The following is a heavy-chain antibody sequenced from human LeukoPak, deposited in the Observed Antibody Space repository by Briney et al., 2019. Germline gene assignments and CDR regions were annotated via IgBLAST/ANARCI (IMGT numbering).Heavy chain of an antibody. CDR1: GYNFNNYG. CDR3: ARDILGYTTSWYRFGY. CDR2: ISGYNGNT. D-gene: IGHD6-13*01. V-gene: IGHV1-18*01. Sequence: ASVKVSCKASGYNFNNYGISWVRQAPGQGLEWMGWISGYNGNTKSAQKLQDRVTMTTDTSTNTAYMELRSLRSDDTAVYYCARDILGYTTSWYRFGYWGQGSQVTVSS. J-gene: IGHJ4*02.